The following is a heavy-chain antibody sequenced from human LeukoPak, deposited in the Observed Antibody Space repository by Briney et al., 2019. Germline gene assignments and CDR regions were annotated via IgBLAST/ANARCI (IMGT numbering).Heavy chain of an antibody. J-gene: IGHJ3*02. CDR1: GGTFSSYA. D-gene: IGHD2-2*02. Sequence: GASVKVSCKASGGTFSSYAISWVRQAPGQGLEWMGGIIPIFGTANYAQKFQGRVTITTDESTSTAYMELSSLRSEDTAVYYCARDLRYCSSTSCYSGAFDNWGQGTMVTVSS. V-gene: IGHV1-69*05. CDR3: ARDLRYCSSTSCYSGAFDN. CDR2: IIPIFGTA.